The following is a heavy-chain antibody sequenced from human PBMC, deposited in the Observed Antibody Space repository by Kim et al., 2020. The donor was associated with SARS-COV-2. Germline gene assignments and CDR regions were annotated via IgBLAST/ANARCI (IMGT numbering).Heavy chain of an antibody. J-gene: IGHJ4*01. Sequence: GGSLRLSCVVSGFRFDDYAMHWVRQAPGRGLEWVSAISWNGCSVRYADSVKGRFTVSRDSATNSVYLQMNNLTTDDTALYFCAKDFTGYTSGSYLDYWG. CDR2: ISWNGCSV. V-gene: IGHV3-9*01. D-gene: IGHD3-10*01. CDR1: GFRFDDYA. CDR3: AKDFTGYTSGSYLDY.